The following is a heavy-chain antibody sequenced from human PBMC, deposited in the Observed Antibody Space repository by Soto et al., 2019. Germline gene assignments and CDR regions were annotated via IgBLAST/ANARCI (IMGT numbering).Heavy chain of an antibody. CDR1: GFTFSSYA. CDR2: ISGSGGST. D-gene: IGHD3-22*01. Sequence: PGGSLRLSCAASGFTFSSYAMSWVRQAPGKGLEWVSAISGSGGSTYYADSVKGRFTISRDNSKNTLYLQMNSLRAEDTAVYYCAKSDSSGYYWDYFDYWGQGTLVTVSA. J-gene: IGHJ4*02. V-gene: IGHV3-23*01. CDR3: AKSDSSGYYWDYFDY.